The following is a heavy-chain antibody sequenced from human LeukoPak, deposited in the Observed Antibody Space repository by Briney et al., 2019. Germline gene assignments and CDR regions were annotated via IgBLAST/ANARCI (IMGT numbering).Heavy chain of an antibody. CDR1: GYSFTSYW. CDR3: ASVEMATIGFEH. J-gene: IGHJ4*02. D-gene: IGHD5-12*01. Sequence: GESLKISCKGSGYSFTSYWIGWMRQMPGKGLEWMGIIYPGDSDTRYSPSFQGQVTMTRDTSISTAYMELSSLRSDDTAVYFCASVEMATIGFEHWGQGTLVTVSS. CDR2: IYPGDSDT. V-gene: IGHV5-51*01.